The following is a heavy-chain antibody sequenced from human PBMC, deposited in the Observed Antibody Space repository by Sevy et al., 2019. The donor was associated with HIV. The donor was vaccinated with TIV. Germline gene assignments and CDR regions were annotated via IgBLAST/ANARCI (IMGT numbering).Heavy chain of an antibody. CDR3: AREGCTKPHDY. V-gene: IGHV3-23*01. J-gene: IGHJ4*02. D-gene: IGHD2-8*01. CDR2: LTFGCGRI. CDR1: GFKFSQYR. Sequence: RGSLRLSCETSGFKFSQYRMSWVRQAPGKGLGWVSTLTFGCGRINYADSVKGRFTISRDDSKDTVYLQMNSLRVEDTAVYFCAREGCTKPHDYWGQGTLVTVSS.